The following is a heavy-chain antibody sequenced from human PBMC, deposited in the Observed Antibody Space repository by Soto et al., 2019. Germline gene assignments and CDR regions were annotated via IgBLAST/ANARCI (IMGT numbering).Heavy chain of an antibody. CDR2: ISSSSSYI. CDR3: AREGGYSYVISSWYPYYGMDV. CDR1: GFTFSSYS. D-gene: IGHD5-18*01. V-gene: IGHV3-21*01. J-gene: IGHJ6*02. Sequence: LRLSCAASGFTFSSYSMNWVRQAPGKGLEWVSSISSSSSYIYYADSVKGRFTISRDNAKNSLYLQMNSLRAEDTAVYYCAREGGYSYVISSWYPYYGMDVWGQGTTVTVSS.